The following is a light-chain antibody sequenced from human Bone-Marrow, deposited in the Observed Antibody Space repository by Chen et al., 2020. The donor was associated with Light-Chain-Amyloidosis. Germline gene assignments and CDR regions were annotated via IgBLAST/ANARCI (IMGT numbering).Light chain of an antibody. CDR1: SSDVGGDNH. CDR3: SSYTITTTLV. V-gene: IGLV2-14*01. Sequence: QSALTQPASVSGSPGQSITISCTGTSSDVGGDNHVSWYQQHPDKAPKLMIYEVTNRPSWVPDRFSGSKSDNTASLTISGLQTEDEADYFCSSYTITTTLVFGSGTRFTVL. J-gene: IGLJ1*01. CDR2: EVT.